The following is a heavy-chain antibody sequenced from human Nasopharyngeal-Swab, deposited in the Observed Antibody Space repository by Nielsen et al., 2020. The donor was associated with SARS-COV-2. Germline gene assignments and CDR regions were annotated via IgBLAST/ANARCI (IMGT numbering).Heavy chain of an antibody. CDR3: ARGRRGYYDSSGGDFDY. V-gene: IGHV4-59*01. J-gene: IGHJ4*02. CDR2: VSYTGSA. D-gene: IGHD3-22*01. CDR1: GGSISSYY. Sequence: SETLSLTCTVSGGSISSYYWTWIRQPPGKGLEWMGYVSYTGSASYNPSLKSRVTMSVDTSKNHFSLRLTSVTAADTAVYYCARGRRGYYDSSGGDFDYWGQGALVNVSS.